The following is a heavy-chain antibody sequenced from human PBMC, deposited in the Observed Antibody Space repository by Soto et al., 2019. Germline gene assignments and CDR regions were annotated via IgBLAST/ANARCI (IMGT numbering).Heavy chain of an antibody. Sequence: SETLSLTCTVSGGSISSYYWRWIRKPPGKGLEWIGYIYYSGSTNYNPSLKSRVTISVDTSKNQFSLKLNSMTAADTAVYYCARHNYGSGSTYFDYWGQGTLVTGSS. CDR3: ARHNYGSGSTYFDY. CDR2: IYYSGST. J-gene: IGHJ4*02. D-gene: IGHD3-10*01. V-gene: IGHV4-59*08. CDR1: GGSISSYY.